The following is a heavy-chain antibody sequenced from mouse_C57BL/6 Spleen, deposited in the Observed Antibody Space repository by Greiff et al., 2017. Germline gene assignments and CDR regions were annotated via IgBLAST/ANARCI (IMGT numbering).Heavy chain of an antibody. D-gene: IGHD1-1*01. CDR3: TRGATVVATHYFDY. J-gene: IGHJ2*01. CDR1: GFTFSSYA. Sequence: EVQVVESGEGLVKPGGSLKLSCAASGFTFSSYAMSWVRQTPEKRLEWVAYISSGGDYIYYADTVKGRFTISRDNARNTLYLQMSRLKSEDTAMYYCTRGATVVATHYFDYWGQGTTLTVSS. V-gene: IGHV5-9-1*02. CDR2: ISSGGDYI.